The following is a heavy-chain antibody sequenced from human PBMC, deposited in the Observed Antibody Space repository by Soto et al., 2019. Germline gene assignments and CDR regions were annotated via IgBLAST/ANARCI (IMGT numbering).Heavy chain of an antibody. CDR3: ARYPLRLYDSSGYNWFDP. J-gene: IGHJ5*02. V-gene: IGHV1-18*01. D-gene: IGHD3-22*01. Sequence: ASVKVSCKASGYTFTSYGISWVRQAPGQGLEWMGWISAYNGNTNYAQKLQGRVTMTTDTSTSTAYMELRSLRSDDTAVYYCARYPLRLYDSSGYNWFDPWGQGTLVTVSS. CDR2: ISAYNGNT. CDR1: GYTFTSYG.